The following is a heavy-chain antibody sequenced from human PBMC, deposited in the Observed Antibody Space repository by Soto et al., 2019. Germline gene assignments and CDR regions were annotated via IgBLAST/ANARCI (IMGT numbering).Heavy chain of an antibody. CDR3: AKGPFPNYYDSSYYFDY. Sequence: GGSLRLSCAASGFTFDDYTIHWVRQAPGKGLEWVSLISWDGGSTYYADSVKGRFTISRDNSKNSLYLQMNSLRTEDTALYYCAKGPFPNYYDSSYYFDYWGQGTLVTVSS. CDR2: ISWDGGST. J-gene: IGHJ4*02. D-gene: IGHD3-22*01. CDR1: GFTFDDYT. V-gene: IGHV3-43*01.